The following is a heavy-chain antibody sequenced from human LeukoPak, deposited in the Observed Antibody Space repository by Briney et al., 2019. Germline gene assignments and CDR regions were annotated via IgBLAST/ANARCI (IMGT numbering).Heavy chain of an antibody. Sequence: PSETLSLTCTVSGGSISSYYWTWIRQRPGKRLEWIGYIYFSGTTNYNPSLKSRVTISVHTSKKQFSLKLNSVTAADTAVYYCARTVVVTAIPPYYFDYWGQGTLVTVSS. CDR1: GGSISSYY. CDR3: ARTVVVTAIPPYYFDY. J-gene: IGHJ4*02. CDR2: IYFSGTT. D-gene: IGHD2-21*02. V-gene: IGHV4-59*01.